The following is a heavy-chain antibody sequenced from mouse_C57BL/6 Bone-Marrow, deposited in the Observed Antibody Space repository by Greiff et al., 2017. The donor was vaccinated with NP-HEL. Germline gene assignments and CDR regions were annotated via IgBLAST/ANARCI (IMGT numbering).Heavy chain of an antibody. V-gene: IGHV1-69*01. CDR3: ASHYYGSSLYWYFDV. Sequence: QVQLKQPGAELVMPGASVKLSCKASGYTFTSYWMHWVKQRPGQGLEWIGEIDPSDSYTNYNQKFKGKSTLTVDKSSSTAYMQLSSLTSEDSAVYYCASHYYGSSLYWYFDVWGTGTTVTVSS. CDR2: IDPSDSYT. D-gene: IGHD1-1*01. J-gene: IGHJ1*03. CDR1: GYTFTSYW.